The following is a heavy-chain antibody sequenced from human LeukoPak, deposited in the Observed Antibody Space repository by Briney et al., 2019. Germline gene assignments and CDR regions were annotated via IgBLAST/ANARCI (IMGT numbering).Heavy chain of an antibody. V-gene: IGHV3-43*02. CDR2: ISGDGGST. Sequence: GGSLRLSCAASGFTFDDYAMHWVRQAPGKGLEWVSLISGDGGSTYYADSVKGRFTISRDNRKNSLYLQMNSLRTEDTALYYCAKDVGGGYYYDSSGYPDYWGQGTLVTVSS. CDR3: AKDVGGGYYYDSSGYPDY. J-gene: IGHJ4*02. CDR1: GFTFDDYA. D-gene: IGHD3-22*01.